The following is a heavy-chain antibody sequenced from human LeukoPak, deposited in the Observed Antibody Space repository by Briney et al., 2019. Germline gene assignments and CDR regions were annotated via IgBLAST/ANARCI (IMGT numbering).Heavy chain of an antibody. D-gene: IGHD6-13*01. CDR3: ARDGPRSSSPSSPNDY. CDR1: GGTFSSYA. V-gene: IGHV1-69*13. Sequence: GASVKVSCKASGGTFSSYAISSVRQAPGQGLEWMGGIIPIFGTANYAQKFQGRVTIAADESTSTAYMELSSLRSEDTAVYYCARDGPRSSSPSSPNDYWGQGTLVTVSS. CDR2: IIPIFGTA. J-gene: IGHJ4*02.